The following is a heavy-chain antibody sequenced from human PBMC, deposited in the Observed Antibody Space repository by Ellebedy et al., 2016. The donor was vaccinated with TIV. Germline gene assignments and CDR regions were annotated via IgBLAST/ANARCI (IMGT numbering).Heavy chain of an antibody. V-gene: IGHV4-61*03. CDR1: GGSVSSGSYF. D-gene: IGHD3-10*01. J-gene: IGHJ4*02. CDR3: ARFGSY. CDR2: INRSGST. Sequence: SETLSLXCTVSGGSVSSGSYFWSWIRQPPGKGLEWIGEINRSGSTNYSPSLKSRVTISVDTSKNHFSLKLSSVTAADTAVYYCARFGSYWGQGTLVTVSS.